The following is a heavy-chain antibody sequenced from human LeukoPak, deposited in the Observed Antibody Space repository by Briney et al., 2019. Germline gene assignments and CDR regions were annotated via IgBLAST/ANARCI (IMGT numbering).Heavy chain of an antibody. CDR1: GGSISSSSYY. J-gene: IGHJ4*02. CDR2: IYYSGST. V-gene: IGHV4-39*01. D-gene: IGHD5-12*01. Sequence: PSETLSLTCAVSGGSISSSSYYWGWIRQPPGKGLEWIGSIYYSGSTYYNPSLKSRVTISVDTSKNQFSLKLSSVTAADTAVYYCARPKRGSGYFFYFDYWGQGTLVTVSS. CDR3: ARPKRGSGYFFYFDY.